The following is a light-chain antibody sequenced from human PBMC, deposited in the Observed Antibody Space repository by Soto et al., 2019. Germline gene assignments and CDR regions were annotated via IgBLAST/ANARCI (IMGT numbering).Light chain of an antibody. CDR1: QSISSW. CDR3: QQYNSYSYT. Sequence: DIQMTQSPSTLSATAGDRVTITCRASQSISSWLAWYQHKPGKAPKLLIYDASNLDSGVPSRFNGSGSGTEFTLTISSLQPDDFATYYCQQYNSYSYTFGQGTRLEI. J-gene: IGKJ5*01. CDR2: DAS. V-gene: IGKV1-5*01.